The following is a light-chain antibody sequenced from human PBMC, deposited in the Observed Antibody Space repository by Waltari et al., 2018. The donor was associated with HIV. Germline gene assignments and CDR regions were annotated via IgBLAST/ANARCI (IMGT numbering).Light chain of an antibody. Sequence: QSVLTQPPSASGTPGQRVTMSCSGSSSNVEKNYVFWFQQFPGSAPKLVMRRNDQRPSGVPARFSGSKSGTSAFLAIVGLRSEDEAEYFCAVLDDMGGVVFGGGTKLTVL. CDR2: RND. J-gene: IGLJ2*01. V-gene: IGLV1-47*01. CDR3: AVLDDMGGVV. CDR1: SSNVEKNY.